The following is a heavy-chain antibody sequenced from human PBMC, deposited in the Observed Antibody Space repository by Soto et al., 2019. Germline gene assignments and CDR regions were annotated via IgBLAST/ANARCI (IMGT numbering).Heavy chain of an antibody. V-gene: IGHV3-15*01. CDR1: GFAFSNAW. D-gene: IGHD2-8*01. Sequence: EVQLVESGGGLVKPGGSLRLSCAASGFAFSNAWMSWVRQAPGKGLEWVGRIKSKTDGGTTDYAAPVKGRFTISRDDSKNTLYLQMNSLKTEDTAVYYCTTTLVFLPVDDWGQGTLVTVSS. CDR2: IKSKTDGGTT. CDR3: TTTLVFLPVDD. J-gene: IGHJ4*02.